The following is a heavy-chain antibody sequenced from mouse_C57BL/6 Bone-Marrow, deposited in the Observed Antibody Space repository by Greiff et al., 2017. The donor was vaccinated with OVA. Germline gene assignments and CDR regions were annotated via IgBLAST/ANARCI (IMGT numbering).Heavy chain of an antibody. V-gene: IGHV5-17*01. Sequence: EVKLVESGGGLVKPGGSLKLSCAASGFTFSDYGMHWVRQAPEKGLEWVAYISSGSSTIYYADTVKGRFTVSRDDAKNTLFLQMTSLRSEDTAMYYCARWLYAMDYWGQGTSVTVSS. CDR3: ARWLYAMDY. J-gene: IGHJ4*01. CDR2: ISSGSSTI. D-gene: IGHD2-2*01. CDR1: GFTFSDYG.